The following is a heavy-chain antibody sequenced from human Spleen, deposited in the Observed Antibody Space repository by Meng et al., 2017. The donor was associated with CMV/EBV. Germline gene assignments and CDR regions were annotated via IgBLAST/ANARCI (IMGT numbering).Heavy chain of an antibody. CDR2: TYYRSKWYN. D-gene: IGHD6-13*01. CDR1: GDSVSSNSAA. CDR3: ARSDLAAAGYNWFDP. Sequence: QDHLQHSGPGLVQPSQTLSLTCAISGDSVSSNSAAWTWIRQSPSRGLEWLGRTYYRSKWYNDYAVSVKGRIAINPDTSKNQFFLQLNSVTPEDTAVYYCARSDLAAAGYNWFDPWGQGTLVTVSS. J-gene: IGHJ5*02. V-gene: IGHV6-1*01.